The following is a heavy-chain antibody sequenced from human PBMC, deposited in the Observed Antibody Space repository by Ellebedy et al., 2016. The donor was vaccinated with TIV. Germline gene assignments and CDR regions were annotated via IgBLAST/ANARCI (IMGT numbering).Heavy chain of an antibody. J-gene: IGHJ5*01. CDR1: GYSFRSYS. CDR2: ISAYTGDV. V-gene: IGHV1-18*01. D-gene: IGHD3-10*01. CDR3: ARDMVQGMVAKYVWFDS. Sequence: ASVKVSCKASGYSFRSYSYSWVRQAPGQGLEWMGWISAYTGDVEFAQKFQGRVTMTTDTSTSTAYMELRSLRSDDTAVYYCARDMVQGMVAKYVWFDSWGQGTQVTVSS.